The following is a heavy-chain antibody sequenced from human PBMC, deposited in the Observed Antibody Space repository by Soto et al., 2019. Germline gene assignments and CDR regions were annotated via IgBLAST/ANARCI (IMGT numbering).Heavy chain of an antibody. V-gene: IGHV3-23*01. CDR2: INGGDDRT. J-gene: IGHJ4*02. CDR1: GFTFSSYA. Sequence: GGSLRLSCAASGFTFSSYAMGWVRQAPGEGLEWVSAINGGDDRTFYADSVKGRFIISRDNSKNTLYLQMNSLRADDTAVYYCAKRSAHNHGHFDYWGQGTLVTVSS. CDR3: AKRSAHNHGHFDY. D-gene: IGHD3-3*01.